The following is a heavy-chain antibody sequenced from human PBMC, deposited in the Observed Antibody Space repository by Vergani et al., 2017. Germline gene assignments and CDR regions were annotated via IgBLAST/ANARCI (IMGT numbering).Heavy chain of an antibody. D-gene: IGHD6-6*01. CDR3: ARAGYSSSSLSIKWYFDL. CDR2: IYTSGST. V-gene: IGHV4-61*02. J-gene: IGHJ2*01. Sequence: QVQLQQWGAGLLKPSETLSLTCAVYGGSISSGSYYWSWIRQPAGKGLEWIGRIYTSGSTNYNPSLKSRVTMSVDTSKNQFSLKLSSVTAADTAVYYCARAGYSSSSLSIKWYFDLWGRGTLVTVSS. CDR1: GGSISSGSYY.